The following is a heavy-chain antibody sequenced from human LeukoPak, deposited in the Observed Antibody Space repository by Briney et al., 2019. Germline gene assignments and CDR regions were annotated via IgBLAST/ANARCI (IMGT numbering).Heavy chain of an antibody. CDR1: GGSISSSSYY. J-gene: IGHJ4*02. Sequence: SETLSLTCTVSGGSISSSSYYWGWIRQPPGKGLEWIGSIYYSGSTYYNPSLNSRVTISVDTSKNQFSLKLSSVTAADTAVYYCARGSGYYGEDFEYWGQGTLVTVSS. V-gene: IGHV4-39*07. CDR3: ARGSGYYGEDFEY. D-gene: IGHD3-22*01. CDR2: IYYSGST.